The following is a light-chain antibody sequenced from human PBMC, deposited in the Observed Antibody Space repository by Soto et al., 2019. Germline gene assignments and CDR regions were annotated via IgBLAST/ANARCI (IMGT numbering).Light chain of an antibody. V-gene: IGLV2-14*01. CDR2: GVT. J-gene: IGLJ3*02. CDR3: CSYRSSRTWV. CDR1: SSDIGSYNY. Sequence: QSALTQPASVPGAPGQSITISCTGASSDIGSYNYVSWYQQCPGKAPRLLIYGVTNRPSGVSNRFSGSKSGNTASLTISGLQAEDDADYYCCSYRSSRTWVFGGGTKLTVL.